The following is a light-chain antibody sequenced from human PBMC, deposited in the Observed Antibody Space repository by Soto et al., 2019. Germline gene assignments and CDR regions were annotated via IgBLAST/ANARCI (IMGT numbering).Light chain of an antibody. CDR3: QQYCSTPRT. J-gene: IGKJ2*01. CDR2: WAS. CDR1: QSVLYSSNNKNY. V-gene: IGKV4-1*01. Sequence: DIVMTQSPDYLAVSLGERATINCKTSQSVLYSSNNKNYLTWYQQKPGQPPKLLISWASTRESGVPDRFSGSGSGTEFTLTNSSLQAEDVAIYYCQQYCSTPRTFGQGTRLEIK.